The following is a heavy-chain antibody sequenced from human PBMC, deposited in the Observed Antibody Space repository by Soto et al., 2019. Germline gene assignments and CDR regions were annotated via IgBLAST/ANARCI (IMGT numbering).Heavy chain of an antibody. CDR1: GGSVSSDSSY. V-gene: IGHV4-61*01. CDR3: ARGGYCSGSSCPGYYYYYYGMDL. J-gene: IGHJ6*02. D-gene: IGHD2-15*01. CDR2: IYYTGNT. Sequence: SETLSLTCIVSGGSVSSDSSYWSWIRQPPGKGQEWIGYIYYTGNTDSNPSLKSRVTISVDTSKNQFSLKLRSVTAADAAVYFCARGGYCSGSSCPGYYYYYYGMDLWGLGTTVTVSS.